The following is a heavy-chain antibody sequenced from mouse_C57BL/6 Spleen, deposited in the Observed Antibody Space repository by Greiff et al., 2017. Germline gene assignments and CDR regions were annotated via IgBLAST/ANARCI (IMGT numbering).Heavy chain of an antibody. CDR2: IDPSDSYT. CDR3: ARSLYSNYGENYAMDY. V-gene: IGHV1-50*01. J-gene: IGHJ4*01. CDR1: GYTFTSYW. D-gene: IGHD2-5*01. Sequence: QVQLQQPGAELVKPGASVKLSCKASGYTFTSYWMQWVKQRPGQGLEWIGEIDPSDSYTNYNQKFKGKATLTVDTSSSTAYMQLSSLTSEDSAVYYCARSLYSNYGENYAMDYWGQGTSVTVSS.